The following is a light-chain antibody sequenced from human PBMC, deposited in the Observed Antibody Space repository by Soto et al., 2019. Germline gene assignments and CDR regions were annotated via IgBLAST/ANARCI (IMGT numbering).Light chain of an antibody. CDR2: EVN. J-gene: IGLJ3*02. Sequence: QSALTQTPSVSGSPGQSGAISCTGTSSDVGNYNRVSWFQQPPGTAPKLMIYEVNTRPSGVPDRFSGSKSGNTASLTISGLQADDEGDYYCSSYTSSDTWVFGGGTKLTVL. CDR1: SSDVGNYNR. CDR3: SSYTSSDTWV. V-gene: IGLV2-18*02.